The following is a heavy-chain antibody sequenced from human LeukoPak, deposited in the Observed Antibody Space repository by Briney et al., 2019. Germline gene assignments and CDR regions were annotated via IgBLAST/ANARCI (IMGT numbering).Heavy chain of an antibody. D-gene: IGHD5-12*01. J-gene: IGHJ4*02. CDR2: IYHSGRT. V-gene: IGHV4-38-2*02. Sequence: SETPSLTCTVSGYSISSGYYWAWIRQPPGKGLEWTRSIYHSGRTFYNPSLKSRVTISVDTSKNQFSLKLTSVTAADTDVYYCARVTGYDWESSYDYWGQGTLVTVSS. CDR3: ARVTGYDWESSYDY. CDR1: GYSISSGYY.